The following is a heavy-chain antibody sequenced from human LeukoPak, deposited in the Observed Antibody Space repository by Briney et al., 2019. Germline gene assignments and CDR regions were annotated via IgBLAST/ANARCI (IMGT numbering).Heavy chain of an antibody. CDR2: IYYSGST. CDR3: ARGATYYDSSGYR. J-gene: IGHJ3*01. D-gene: IGHD3-22*01. CDR1: GGSISSSSYY. Sequence: SETLSLTCTVSGGSISSSSYYWGWIRQPPGKGLEWIGSIYYSGSTYYNPSLKSRVTISVDTSKNQFSLKLSSVTAADTAVYYCARGATYYDSSGYRWGQGTMVTVSS. V-gene: IGHV4-39*07.